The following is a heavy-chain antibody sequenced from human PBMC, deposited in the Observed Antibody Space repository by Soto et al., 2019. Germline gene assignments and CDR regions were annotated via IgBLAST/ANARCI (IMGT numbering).Heavy chain of an antibody. CDR1: GYTFTSYA. Sequence: QVQLVQSGAEVKKPGASVKVSCKASGYTFTSYAIHWVRQAPGQRLEWMGWINAGNGNTKYSQKFQGRVTITRDTSASTAYMELSSLRSEDTAVYYCATDHHRGYYPYYFDYWGQGTLVTVSS. CDR3: ATDHHRGYYPYYFDY. CDR2: INAGNGNT. V-gene: IGHV1-3*01. J-gene: IGHJ4*02. D-gene: IGHD3-22*01.